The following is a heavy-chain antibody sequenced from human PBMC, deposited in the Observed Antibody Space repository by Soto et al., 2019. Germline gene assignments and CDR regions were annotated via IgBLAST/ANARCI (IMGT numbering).Heavy chain of an antibody. CDR1: GFTFSSYW. D-gene: IGHD5-18*01. CDR2: IKQDGSEK. CDR3: ARSGYSYGDGYYFDY. Sequence: GGSLRLSCAASGFTFSSYWMSWVRQSPGKGLEWVANIKQDGSEKYYVDSVKGRFTISRDNAKNSLYLQMNSLRAEDTAVYYCARSGYSYGDGYYFDYWGQGTLVTVSS. V-gene: IGHV3-7*01. J-gene: IGHJ4*02.